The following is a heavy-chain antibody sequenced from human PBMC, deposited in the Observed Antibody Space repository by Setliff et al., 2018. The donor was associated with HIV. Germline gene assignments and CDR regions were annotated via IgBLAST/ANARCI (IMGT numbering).Heavy chain of an antibody. J-gene: IGHJ5*02. CDR2: IYSNGDT. CDR3: TKGVKWLAP. Sequence: QTGGSLRLSCAASGFTVSTNYMTWVRQAPGEGLEWVSLIYSNGDTYYADSVKGRIIIYRDNSKNTLYLQMYGLRVEDTAMYYCTKGVKWLAPWGQGTLVTVSS. V-gene: IGHV3-53*01. CDR1: GFTVSTNY. D-gene: IGHD2-21*01.